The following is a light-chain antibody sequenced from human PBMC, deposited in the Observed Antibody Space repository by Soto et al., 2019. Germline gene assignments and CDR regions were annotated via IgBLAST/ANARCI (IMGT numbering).Light chain of an antibody. CDR2: DAS. CDR1: QNINSW. Sequence: DIQMTQSPSTLSASVVDRFTITFLASQNINSWLAWYQQKPGKAPNLLIYDASTLESGVPSRFSGSGSGTEFTLTISSLQPEDFATYYCQQFHSFSRTFGQGTKVDIK. V-gene: IGKV1-5*01. J-gene: IGKJ1*01. CDR3: QQFHSFSRT.